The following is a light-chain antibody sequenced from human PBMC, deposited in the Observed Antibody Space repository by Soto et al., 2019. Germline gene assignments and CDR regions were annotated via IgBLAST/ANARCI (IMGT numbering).Light chain of an antibody. Sequence: QSVLTQPTSVSGSPGQSITISCTGTSSDVGGYNYVSWYQQHPGKVPKVMIFEVSNRPSGISHRFSGSKSGNTASLTNSGLQAEDEADYYCSSYTTSGTLVFGGGTKLTVL. CDR2: EVS. V-gene: IGLV2-14*01. J-gene: IGLJ2*01. CDR1: SSDVGGYNY. CDR3: SSYTTSGTLV.